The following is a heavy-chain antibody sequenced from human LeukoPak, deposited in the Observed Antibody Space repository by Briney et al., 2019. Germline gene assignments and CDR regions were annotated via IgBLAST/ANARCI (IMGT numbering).Heavy chain of an antibody. V-gene: IGHV3-23*01. CDR2: ISGSGGST. CDR3: AKGSLRFLEWLHVDY. CDR1: GFTFSSYA. J-gene: IGHJ4*02. Sequence: PGGSLRLSCAASGFTFSSYAMSWVRQAPGKGLEWVSAISGSGGSTYYADSVKGWFTISRDNSKNTLYLQMNSLRAEDTAVYYCAKGSLRFLEWLHVDYWGQGTLVTVSS. D-gene: IGHD3-3*01.